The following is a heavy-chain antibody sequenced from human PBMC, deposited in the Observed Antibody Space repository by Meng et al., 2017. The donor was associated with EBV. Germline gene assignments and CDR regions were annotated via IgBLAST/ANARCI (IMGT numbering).Heavy chain of an antibody. CDR3: ARALRWYNDAFNL. J-gene: IGHJ3*01. V-gene: IGHV3-20*04. CDR1: GFTFDDSD. D-gene: IGHD4-23*01. Sequence: VHVVGAVGGVGRPWGSLTLSCAASGFTFDDSDMSWVRQVPGKVLEWVSGINWSGGTTYYADSVKGRFTISRDNAKNSLFLQMNSHRVDDTALYYCARALRWYNDAFNLWGRGTVVTVSS. CDR2: INWSGGTT.